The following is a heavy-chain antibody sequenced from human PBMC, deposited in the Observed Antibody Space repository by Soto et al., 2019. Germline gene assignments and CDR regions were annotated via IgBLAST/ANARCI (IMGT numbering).Heavy chain of an antibody. CDR2: IDPDDSYT. D-gene: IGHD5-12*01. V-gene: IGHV5-10-1*03. CDR1: GYSFTDHW. J-gene: IGHJ4*02. CDR3: ARHRARYSASPQSDY. Sequence: EVQLVQSGVELKNPGESLRISCKGSGYSFTDHWITWVRQMPGKGLEWMGRIDPDDSYTNYSPSFEGHVTISADKSNSTAYLQWSSLEASDTAMYYCARHRARYSASPQSDYWGQGTLVIVSS.